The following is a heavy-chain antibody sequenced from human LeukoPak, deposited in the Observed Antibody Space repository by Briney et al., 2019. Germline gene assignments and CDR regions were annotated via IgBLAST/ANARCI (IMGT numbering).Heavy chain of an antibody. CDR1: GGSISSYY. CDR2: IYDSGST. J-gene: IGHJ6*04. Sequence: SETLSLTCTVSGGSISSYYWSWIRQPPGKGPEWIGYIYDSGSTNYNPSLKSRVTISLDTSKNQFSLKLTSVTAADTAVYYCARDCSSTSCYLPDVWGKGTTVTVSS. V-gene: IGHV4-59*01. CDR3: ARDCSSTSCYLPDV. D-gene: IGHD2-2*01.